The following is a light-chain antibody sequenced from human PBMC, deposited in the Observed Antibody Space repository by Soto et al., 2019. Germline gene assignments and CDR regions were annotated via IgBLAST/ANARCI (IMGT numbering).Light chain of an antibody. J-gene: IGLJ2*01. CDR2: EVS. V-gene: IGLV2-8*01. CDR1: SSDVGGYNY. CDR3: SSYAGNKNVV. Sequence: QSVLTQPPSASGSPGQSVTISCTGTSSDVGGYNYVSWYQQHPSKAPKLMIYEVSKRPSGVPDRFSGSKSGNTASLTVSGLQAADEADYFCSSYAGNKNVVFGGGTKLTVL.